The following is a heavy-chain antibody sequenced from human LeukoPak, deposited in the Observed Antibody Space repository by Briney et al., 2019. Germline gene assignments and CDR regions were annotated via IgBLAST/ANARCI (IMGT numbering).Heavy chain of an antibody. D-gene: IGHD1-1*01. CDR1: GYTFTGYY. CDR3: ARDTTLITYWFDP. Sequence: ASVKVSCKASGYTFTGYYIHWVRQAPGQGLEWMGWINPNSGGTNYAQKFQGRVTMTRDTSISTAYMELNRLRSDDTAAYYCARDTTLITYWFDPWGQGTLVTVSS. V-gene: IGHV1-2*02. CDR2: INPNSGGT. J-gene: IGHJ5*02.